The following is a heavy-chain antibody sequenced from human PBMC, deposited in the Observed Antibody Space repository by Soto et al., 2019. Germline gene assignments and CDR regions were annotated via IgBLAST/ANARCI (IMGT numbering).Heavy chain of an antibody. CDR2: INHSGST. CDR1: GGSFGGYY. V-gene: IGHV4-34*01. Sequence: QVQLQQWGAGLLKPSETLSLTCAVYGGSFGGYYWSWIRQPPGKGLEWIGEINHSGSTNYNPSLKSRVTISVDTPKNQFSLKLSSVTAADTAVYYCARGRRGDYVGPGDFDYWGQGTLVTVSS. CDR3: ARGRRGDYVGPGDFDY. D-gene: IGHD4-17*01. J-gene: IGHJ4*02.